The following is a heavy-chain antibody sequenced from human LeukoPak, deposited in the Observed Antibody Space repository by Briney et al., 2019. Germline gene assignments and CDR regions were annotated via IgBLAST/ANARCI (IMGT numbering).Heavy chain of an antibody. CDR2: INNVGSHI. CDR1: GFTFSSYA. CDR3: ARDPTQYLRYGYFDY. J-gene: IGHJ4*02. Sequence: GGSLRLSCAASGFTFSSYAMNWVRQAPGKGLEWVSSINNVGSHIYYAGSVRGRFTISRDNAKNLLYLQMDSLRAEDTAVYYCARDPTQYLRYGYFDYWGQGTLVTVSS. D-gene: IGHD4-11*01. V-gene: IGHV3-21*01.